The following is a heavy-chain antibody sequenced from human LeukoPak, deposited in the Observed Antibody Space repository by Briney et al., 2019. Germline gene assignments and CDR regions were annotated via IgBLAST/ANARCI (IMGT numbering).Heavy chain of an antibody. CDR1: GGSCSGYY. Sequence: PSETLSLTCAVYGGSCSGYYWSWIRQPPGKGREGSGEINHGGSANYNPSLKSGVTIAVDTSKNQFSLKRSSVTAADTAVYYCARESGPRAGSGSCDYYYYYYMDVWGKGTTVTISS. V-gene: IGHV4-34*01. CDR2: INHGGSA. CDR3: ARESGPRAGSGSCDYYYYYYMDV. D-gene: IGHD3-10*01. J-gene: IGHJ6*03.